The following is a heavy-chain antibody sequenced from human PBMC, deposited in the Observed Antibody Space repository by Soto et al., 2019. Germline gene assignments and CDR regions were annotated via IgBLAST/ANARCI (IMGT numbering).Heavy chain of an antibody. CDR1: GYTFTSYA. Sequence: QVQLVQSGAEEKKPGASVKVSCKASGYTFTSYAMHWVRQAPGQRLEWMGWINAGNGNTKYSQKFQGRVTITRDTSASTAYMELSSLRSEDTAVYYCARVSGYYLPDYWGQGTLVTVSS. J-gene: IGHJ4*02. CDR2: INAGNGNT. D-gene: IGHD5-12*01. CDR3: ARVSGYYLPDY. V-gene: IGHV1-3*05.